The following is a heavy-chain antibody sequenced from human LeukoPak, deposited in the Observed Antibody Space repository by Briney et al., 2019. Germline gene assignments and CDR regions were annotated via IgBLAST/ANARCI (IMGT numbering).Heavy chain of an antibody. CDR3: ARSPAYYYDSSGYYYY. CDR1: GYSFTSHW. V-gene: IGHV5-51*01. Sequence: GESLKISCKGSGYSFTSHWIGWVRQMPGKGLEWMGIIYPGVSDTRYSPSFQGQVTISADKSISTAYLQWSSLKASDTAMYYCARSPAYYYDSSGYYYYWGQGTLVTVSS. CDR2: IYPGVSDT. J-gene: IGHJ4*02. D-gene: IGHD3-22*01.